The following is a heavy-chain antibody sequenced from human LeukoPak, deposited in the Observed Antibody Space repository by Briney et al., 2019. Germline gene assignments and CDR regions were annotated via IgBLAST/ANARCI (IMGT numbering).Heavy chain of an antibody. V-gene: IGHV3-23*01. CDR3: ARDRPNYYGSDGHYYRRDGDY. CDR2: ITSRGEST. Sequence: PGGSLRLSCAASGFTFSIYAMSWVRQAPGKGLQWVSSITSRGESTWYVDSVKGRFTITRDKSENTLYLQMHSLRAEDTAVYYCARDRPNYYGSDGHYYRRDGDYWGRGTLVSVSS. D-gene: IGHD3-22*01. J-gene: IGHJ4*02. CDR1: GFTFSIYA.